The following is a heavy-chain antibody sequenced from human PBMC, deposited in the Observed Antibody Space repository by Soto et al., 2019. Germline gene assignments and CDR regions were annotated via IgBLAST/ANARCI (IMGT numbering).Heavy chain of an antibody. Sequence: AGGSLRLSCAASGFTFSSYGMHWVRQAPGKGLEWVAVIWYDGSNKYYADSVKGRFTISRDNSKNTLYLQMNSLRAEDTAVYYCASVNSGSYLTDYYFDYWGQGTLVTVSS. J-gene: IGHJ4*02. CDR3: ASVNSGSYLTDYYFDY. D-gene: IGHD1-26*01. V-gene: IGHV3-33*01. CDR2: IWYDGSNK. CDR1: GFTFSSYG.